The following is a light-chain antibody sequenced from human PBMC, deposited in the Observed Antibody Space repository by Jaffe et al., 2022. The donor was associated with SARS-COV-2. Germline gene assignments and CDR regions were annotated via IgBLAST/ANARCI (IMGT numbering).Light chain of an antibody. CDR1: QSISSW. CDR2: KAS. CDR3: QQYNSYPYT. Sequence: DIQMTQSPSTLSASVGDRVTITCRASQSISSWLAWYQQKPGKAPKLLISKASSLQSGVPSRFSGSGSGTEFTLTISSLQPDDFATYYCQQYNSYPYTFGQGTKLEIK. V-gene: IGKV1-5*03. J-gene: IGKJ2*01.